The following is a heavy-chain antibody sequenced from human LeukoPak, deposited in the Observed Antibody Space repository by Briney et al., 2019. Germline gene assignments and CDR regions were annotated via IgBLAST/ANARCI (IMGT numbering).Heavy chain of an antibody. V-gene: IGHV4-34*01. CDR2: INHSGST. CDR3: ARHAVLRYFDWLSPIVEYFDY. D-gene: IGHD3-9*01. Sequence: SETLSLTCAVYGGSFSGYYWSWIRQPPGKGLEWIGEINHSGSTNYNPSLKSRVTISVDTSKNQFSLKLSSVTAADTAVYYCARHAVLRYFDWLSPIVEYFDYWGQGTLVTVSS. CDR1: GGSFSGYY. J-gene: IGHJ4*02.